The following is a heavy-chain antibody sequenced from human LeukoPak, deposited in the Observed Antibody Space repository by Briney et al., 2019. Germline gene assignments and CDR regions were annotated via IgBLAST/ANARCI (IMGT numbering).Heavy chain of an antibody. CDR2: ISYDGSNK. CDR1: GFTFSSYA. Sequence: PGRSLRLSCAASGFTFSSYAMHWVRQAPGKGLEWVAVISYDGSNKYYADSVKGRFTISRDNSKNTLYLQMNCLRAEDTAVYYCARAANAFDIWGQGTMVTVSS. CDR3: ARAANAFDI. V-gene: IGHV3-30*04. J-gene: IGHJ3*02.